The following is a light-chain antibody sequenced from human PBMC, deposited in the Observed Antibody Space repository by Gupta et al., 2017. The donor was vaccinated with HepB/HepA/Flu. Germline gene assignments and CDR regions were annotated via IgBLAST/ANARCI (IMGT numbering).Light chain of an antibody. J-gene: IGKJ2*01. V-gene: IGKV1-39*01. CDR2: ATS. CDR1: QSINSY. CDR3: QQTFNAPNT. Sequence: DIQMTQSPLFLSASVGDRVTLICRASQSINSYLNWYQQKGGTAPKLLIYATSTLQSGVPSRFSGSGYGTDFTLSISDVQPEDFATYYCQQTFNAPNTFGQGTKLDIK.